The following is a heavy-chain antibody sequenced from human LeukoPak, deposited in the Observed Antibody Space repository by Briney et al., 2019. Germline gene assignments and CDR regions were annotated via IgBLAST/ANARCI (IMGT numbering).Heavy chain of an antibody. J-gene: IGHJ4*02. V-gene: IGHV1-46*04. CDR1: GYTFTNYY. CDR2: INPSGGST. Sequence: ASVKVSCKASGYTFTNYYMHWVRQAPGQGLEWMGIINPSGGSTSYAQKLQGRVTMTRDTSTSTVYLELSSLRSEDTAVYYCARFSYGGGGYFDYWGQGTLVTVSS. D-gene: IGHD5-18*01. CDR3: ARFSYGGGGYFDY.